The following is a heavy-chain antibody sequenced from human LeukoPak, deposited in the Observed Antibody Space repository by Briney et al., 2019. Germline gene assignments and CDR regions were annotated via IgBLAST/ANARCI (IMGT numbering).Heavy chain of an antibody. CDR3: ARDYDSSGYGYYYMDV. V-gene: IGHV3-30-3*01. CDR1: GFTFSTYA. J-gene: IGHJ6*03. D-gene: IGHD3-22*01. Sequence: GGSLRLSCAASGFTFSTYAMHWVRQAPGKGLEWVAIVSYDGTNKYYADSVKGRFTISRDNSKNTLYLQMNSLRAEDTAVYYCARDYDSSGYGYYYMDVWGKRTTVTVSS. CDR2: VSYDGTNK.